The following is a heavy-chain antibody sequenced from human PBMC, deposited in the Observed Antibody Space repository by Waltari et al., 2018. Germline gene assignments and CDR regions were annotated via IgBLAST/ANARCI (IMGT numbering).Heavy chain of an antibody. CDR3: AREVVPPHTVVVNWFDP. CDR2: IITSTGNP. J-gene: IGHJ5*02. D-gene: IGHD2-2*01. Sequence: VQPVQSGSELKKPGASGTISCMSSGYPFTHYALNWLRQAPGQGLELMGWIITSTGNPTYAQDFTGRFIFSLDTSVDTAYLESNSLKVEDTAVYYCAREVVPPHTVVVNWFDPWGQGTLVTVSS. CDR1: GYPFTHYA. V-gene: IGHV7-4-1*02.